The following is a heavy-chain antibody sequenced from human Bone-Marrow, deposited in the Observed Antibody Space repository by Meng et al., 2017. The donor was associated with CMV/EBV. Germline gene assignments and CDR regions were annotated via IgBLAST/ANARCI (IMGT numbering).Heavy chain of an antibody. D-gene: IGHD2-2*01. CDR3: ARASRSRYCSSTSCLGDYFDY. Sequence: SETLSLTCTVSGGSISSSSYYWGWIRQPPGKGLEWIGSIYYSGSTYYNPSLKSRVTISVDTSKNQFSLKLSSVTAADTAVYYCARASRSRYCSSTSCLGDYFDYCGQGTLVTVSS. CDR2: IYYSGST. V-gene: IGHV4-39*07. CDR1: GGSISSSSYY. J-gene: IGHJ4*02.